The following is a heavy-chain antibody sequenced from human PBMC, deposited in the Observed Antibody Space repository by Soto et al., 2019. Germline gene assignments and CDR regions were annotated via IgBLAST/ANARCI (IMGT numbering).Heavy chain of an antibody. D-gene: IGHD6-19*01. CDR1: GFTFSSYA. CDR2: ISGSGGST. J-gene: IGHJ4*02. V-gene: IGHV3-23*01. Sequence: GGSLRLSCAASGFTFSSYAMSWVRQAPGKGLEWVSAISGSGGSTYYADSVKGRITISRDNSKNTLYLQINSLRAEDTAVYYCAKDISGSGWYPDYWGQGTVVTVSS. CDR3: AKDISGSGWYPDY.